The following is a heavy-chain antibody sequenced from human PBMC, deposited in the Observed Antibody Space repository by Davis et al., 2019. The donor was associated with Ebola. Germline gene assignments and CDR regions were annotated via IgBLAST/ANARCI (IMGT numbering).Heavy chain of an antibody. CDR3: AREGQPLQWLETFDY. J-gene: IGHJ4*02. CDR2: INPNSGGT. V-gene: IGHV1-2*02. CDR1: GYTFTGYY. D-gene: IGHD6-19*01. Sequence: AASVKVSCKASGYTFTGYYMHWVRQAPGQGFEWMGWINPNSGGTNYAQRFQGRVTMTRDTSISTAYMELSRLRSDDTAVYYCAREGQPLQWLETFDYWGQGTLVTVSS.